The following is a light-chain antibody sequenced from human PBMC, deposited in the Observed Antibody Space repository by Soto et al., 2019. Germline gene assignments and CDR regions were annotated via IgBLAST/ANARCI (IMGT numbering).Light chain of an antibody. CDR3: QQYNNWPPYT. J-gene: IGKJ2*01. CDR2: GAS. V-gene: IGKV3-15*01. CDR1: QSVSSN. Sequence: EIVMTQSPATLSVSPGERATLSCRASQSVSSNLAWYQQKPGQAPRLLIYGASTRATGIPARFSGSGSGTELPLTLRSLQSEDFAVHYCQQYNNWPPYTFGQGTKLEIK.